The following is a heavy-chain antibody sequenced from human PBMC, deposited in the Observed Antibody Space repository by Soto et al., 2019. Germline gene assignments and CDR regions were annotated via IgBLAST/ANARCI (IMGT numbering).Heavy chain of an antibody. CDR2: ISGSGGST. J-gene: IGHJ6*02. CDR3: ARKYYYGSGSPLMYGMDV. CDR1: GFTFSSYA. Sequence: GGSLRLSCAASGFTFSSYAMSWVRQAPGKGLEWVSAISGSGGSTYYADSVKGRFTISRDNSKNTLYLQMNSLRAEDTAVYYCARKYYYGSGSPLMYGMDVWGQGTTVPVSS. D-gene: IGHD3-10*01. V-gene: IGHV3-23*01.